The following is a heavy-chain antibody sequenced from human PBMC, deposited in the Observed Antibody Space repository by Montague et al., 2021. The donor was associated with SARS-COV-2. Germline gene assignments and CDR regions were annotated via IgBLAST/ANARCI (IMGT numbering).Heavy chain of an antibody. J-gene: IGHJ4*02. D-gene: IGHD3-22*01. CDR2: IKQDGSEK. CDR1: GFTFSTFW. Sequence: SLRLSCAASGFTFSTFWMTWVRQVPGKGLEWVANIKQDGSEKYYXDSVKGRFTISRDNAKNSLYLQLDSLRAEDTAMYYCARGYDSSGYQYWGQGTLVTVSS. V-gene: IGHV3-7*05. CDR3: ARGYDSSGYQY.